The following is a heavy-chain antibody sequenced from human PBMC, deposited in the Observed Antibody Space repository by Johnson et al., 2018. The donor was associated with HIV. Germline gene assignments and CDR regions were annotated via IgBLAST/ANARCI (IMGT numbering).Heavy chain of an antibody. V-gene: IGHV3-33*08. CDR3: ARGRASWELYDAFEI. CDR2: IWYNGSNK. J-gene: IGHJ3*02. Sequence: QVQLVESGGGVVRPGGSLRLSCAASGFTFDDYGMSWVRQAPGKGLEWVAVIWYNGSNKHYAGSVKGRFTISRDNSKNTLYLQMSSLRAGDTAVYYCARGRASWELYDAFEIWGQGTMVTVSS. CDR1: GFTFDDYG. D-gene: IGHD1-26*01.